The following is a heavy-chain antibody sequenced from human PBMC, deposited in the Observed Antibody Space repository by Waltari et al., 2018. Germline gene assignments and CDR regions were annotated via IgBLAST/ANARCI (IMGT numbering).Heavy chain of an antibody. Sequence: QVQLVQSGAEVKKPGSSVKVSCKASGGTFSSYAISWVRQAPGQGLEWMGGIIPICGTANYAQKFQGRVTITADKATSTAYMELSSLRSEDTAVYYCARDHLSSSTSYGFDPWGQGTLVTVSS. J-gene: IGHJ5*02. D-gene: IGHD2-2*01. CDR2: IIPICGTA. V-gene: IGHV1-69*14. CDR1: GGTFSSYA. CDR3: ARDHLSSSTSYGFDP.